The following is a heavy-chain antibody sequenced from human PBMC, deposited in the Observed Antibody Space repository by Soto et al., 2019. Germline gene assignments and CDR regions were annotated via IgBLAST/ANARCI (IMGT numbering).Heavy chain of an antibody. CDR3: ARSQSSSWPNYYYMDV. CDR1: SGSISSSNW. Sequence: PSETLSLTCAVSSGSISSSNWWSWVRQPPGKGLEWIGEIYHSGSTNYNPSLKSRVTISVDKSKNQFSLKLSSVTAADTAVYYCARSQSSSWPNYYYMDVWGKGTTVTVSS. CDR2: IYHSGST. D-gene: IGHD6-13*01. V-gene: IGHV4-4*02. J-gene: IGHJ6*03.